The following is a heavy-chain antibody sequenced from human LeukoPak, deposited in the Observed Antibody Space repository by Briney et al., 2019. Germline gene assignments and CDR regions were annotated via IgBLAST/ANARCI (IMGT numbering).Heavy chain of an antibody. Sequence: PGGSLRLSCAASGFTVSSNYMSWVRQAPGKGLEWVSAISGSGGSTYYADSVKGRFTISRDNSKNTLYLQMNSLRAKDTAVYYCAKNYDSSGPQPRGAFDIWGQGTMVTVSS. J-gene: IGHJ3*02. CDR3: AKNYDSSGPQPRGAFDI. CDR1: GFTVSSNY. D-gene: IGHD3-22*01. CDR2: ISGSGGST. V-gene: IGHV3-23*01.